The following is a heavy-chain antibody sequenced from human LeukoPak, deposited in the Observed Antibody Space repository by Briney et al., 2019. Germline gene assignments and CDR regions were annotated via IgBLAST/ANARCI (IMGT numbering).Heavy chain of an antibody. Sequence: GRSLRLSCAAPGFTFDDYAMHWVRQAPGKGLEWVSGISWNSGSIGYADSVKGRFTISRDNAKNSLYLQMNSLRAEDTALYYCAKGTTVTGFDYWGQGTLVTVSS. V-gene: IGHV3-9*01. J-gene: IGHJ4*02. CDR2: ISWNSGSI. D-gene: IGHD4-17*01. CDR1: GFTFDDYA. CDR3: AKGTTVTGFDY.